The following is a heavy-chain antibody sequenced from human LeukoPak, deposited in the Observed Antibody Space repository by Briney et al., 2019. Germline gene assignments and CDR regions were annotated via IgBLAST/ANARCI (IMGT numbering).Heavy chain of an antibody. CDR2: ISSSGTTI. Sequence: GGSLRLSCAASGFTFRSYEMNWGRQAPGKGLEWISYISSSGTTIYYADSVKGRFTISRDNSKNTLYLQMNSLRAEDTAVYYCARSQWELLNYFDYWGQGTLVTVSS. CDR1: GFTFRSYE. D-gene: IGHD1-26*01. CDR3: ARSQWELLNYFDY. J-gene: IGHJ4*02. V-gene: IGHV3-48*03.